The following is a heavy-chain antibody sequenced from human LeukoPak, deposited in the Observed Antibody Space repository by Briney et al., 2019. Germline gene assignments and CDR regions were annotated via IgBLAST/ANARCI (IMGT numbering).Heavy chain of an antibody. Sequence: SETLSLTCTVAGGSVSSSSYYWGWIRRPPGKGLEWFGIIYYSGSTYYNPSLKSRVPISVDTSKNQFSLMLSSVTAADTAVYYCARATFLAYCGGDCSPTNFDYWGQGTLVTVSS. D-gene: IGHD2-21*02. CDR3: ARATFLAYCGGDCSPTNFDY. J-gene: IGHJ4*02. CDR2: IYYSGST. V-gene: IGHV4-39*07. CDR1: GGSVSSSSYY.